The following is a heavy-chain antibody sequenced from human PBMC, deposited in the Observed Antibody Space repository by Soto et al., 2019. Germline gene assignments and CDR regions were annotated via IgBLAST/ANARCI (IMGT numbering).Heavy chain of an antibody. Sequence: SETLSLTCPVSGGPFPNGGYYWSWIRQEPGKGLEWIGYTHYSGDTSYNPSLRSRVTISTDTSKTQLSLRLRSVTSADTAVYYCARGDSQVSSVFDYWGQEMLVTVSS. D-gene: IGHD3-16*01. CDR1: GGPFPNGGYY. CDR3: ARGDSQVSSVFDY. V-gene: IGHV4-31*03. J-gene: IGHJ4*02. CDR2: THYSGDT.